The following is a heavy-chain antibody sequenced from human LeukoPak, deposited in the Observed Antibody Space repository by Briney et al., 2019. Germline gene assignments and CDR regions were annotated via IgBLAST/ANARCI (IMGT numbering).Heavy chain of an antibody. Sequence: PSETLSLTCTVTGGSFSTYYWSWIRQPPGKGLEWIGHFYYSGSTNYNPSLKSRVTISVDTSRNQFSLKLTSVTAADTAVYYCARGQGGNYYLNYFDYWGQGALVTVSS. V-gene: IGHV4-59*01. CDR2: FYYSGST. D-gene: IGHD1-26*01. CDR3: ARGQGGNYYLNYFDY. J-gene: IGHJ4*02. CDR1: GGSFSTYY.